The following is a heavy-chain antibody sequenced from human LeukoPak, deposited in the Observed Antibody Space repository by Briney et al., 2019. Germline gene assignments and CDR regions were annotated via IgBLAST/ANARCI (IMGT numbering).Heavy chain of an antibody. Sequence: PSETLSLTCTVTGGSFSTYYWSWIRQPPGKGLEWIGHFYYSGSTNYNPSLKSRVTISVDTSRNQFSLKLTSVTAADTAVYYCARGQGGNYYLNYFDYWGQGALVTVSS. V-gene: IGHV4-59*01. CDR2: FYYSGST. D-gene: IGHD1-26*01. CDR3: ARGQGGNYYLNYFDY. J-gene: IGHJ4*02. CDR1: GGSFSTYY.